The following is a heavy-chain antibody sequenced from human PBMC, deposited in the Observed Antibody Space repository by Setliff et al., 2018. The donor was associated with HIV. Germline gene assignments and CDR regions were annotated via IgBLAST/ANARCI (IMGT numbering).Heavy chain of an antibody. V-gene: IGHV3-15*01. CDR1: GFTFSNSW. CDR2: IKTKTQRGTT. J-gene: IGHJ4*02. Sequence: GSLRLSCAASGFTFSNSWMTWVRQAPGKGLEWVGRIKTKTQRGTTDYAAPAKGRFIISRDDSKNTLYLQMNSLRSEDTAVYYCVTGVGTSSVDYWGQGTRVTVSS. D-gene: IGHD3-22*01. CDR3: VTGVGTSSVDY.